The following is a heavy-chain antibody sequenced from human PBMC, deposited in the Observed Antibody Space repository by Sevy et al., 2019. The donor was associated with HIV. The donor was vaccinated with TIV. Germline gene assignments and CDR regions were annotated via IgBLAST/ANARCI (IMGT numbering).Heavy chain of an antibody. Sequence: GGSLSLSCAASGFTFSSYWMSWVRQAPGKGLEWVGNIKQDGSERYYEDSVKGRFTISRDNTKNSLYLQMNSLRVEDTAVYYCTRDSQNIVVVPAATINYYYSYFIDVWGKGTTVTVSS. V-gene: IGHV3-7*01. J-gene: IGHJ6*03. CDR3: TRDSQNIVVVPAATINYYYSYFIDV. D-gene: IGHD2-2*01. CDR1: GFTFSSYW. CDR2: IKQDGSER.